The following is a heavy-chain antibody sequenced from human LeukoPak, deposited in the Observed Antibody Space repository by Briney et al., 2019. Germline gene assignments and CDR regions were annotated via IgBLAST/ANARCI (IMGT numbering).Heavy chain of an antibody. CDR3: AKGGRYYGSGSYLHRFDY. CDR2: ISGSGGST. J-gene: IGHJ4*02. V-gene: IGHV3-23*01. D-gene: IGHD3-10*01. CDR1: GFTFSSYA. Sequence: GGSLRLSCAASGFTFSSYAMSWVLQAPGKGLEWVSAISGSGGSTYYADSVKGRFTISRDNSKNTLYLQMNSLRAEDTAVYYCAKGGRYYGSGSYLHRFDYWGQGTLVTVSS.